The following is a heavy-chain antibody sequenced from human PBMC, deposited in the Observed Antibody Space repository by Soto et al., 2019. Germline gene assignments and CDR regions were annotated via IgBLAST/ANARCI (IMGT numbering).Heavy chain of an antibody. V-gene: IGHV1-18*01. CDR3: ARGHYGGNSHYYYGMDV. Sequence: QVQLVQSGAEVKKPGASVKVSCKASGYTFTSYGISWVRQAPGQGLEWMGWISAYNGNTNYAQKLQGRVTMTTDTSTSTAYMELRSLSSDDTAVYYCARGHYGGNSHYYYGMDVWGQGTTVTVSS. CDR2: ISAYNGNT. J-gene: IGHJ6*02. D-gene: IGHD4-17*01. CDR1: GYTFTSYG.